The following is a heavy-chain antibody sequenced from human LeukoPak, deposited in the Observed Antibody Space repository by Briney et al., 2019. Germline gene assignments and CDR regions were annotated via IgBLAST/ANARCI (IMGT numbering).Heavy chain of an antibody. J-gene: IGHJ4*02. V-gene: IGHV3-30*02. CDR1: GFTFSSYG. CDR3: AKVSGRPGLLDY. Sequence: SGGSLRLSCAASGFTFSSYGMHWVRQAPGKGLEWVAFIRYDGSNKYYADSVKGRFTISRDNSKNTLYLQMNSPRAEDTAVYYCAKVSGRPGLLDYWGQGTLVTVSS. D-gene: IGHD5-12*01. CDR2: IRYDGSNK.